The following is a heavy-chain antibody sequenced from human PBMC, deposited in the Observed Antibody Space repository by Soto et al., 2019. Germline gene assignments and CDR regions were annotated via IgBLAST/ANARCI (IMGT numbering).Heavy chain of an antibody. CDR1: GFTFSSYG. Sequence: GGSLRLSCAASGFTFSSYGMHWVRQAPGKGLEWVAVIWYDGSNKHYADPVKGRFTISSDNSKNTLYLQMNSLRAKDTAVYYCAASVVATITADYWGQGTLVTVSS. CDR2: IWYDGSNK. D-gene: IGHD5-12*01. J-gene: IGHJ4*02. CDR3: AASVVATITADY. V-gene: IGHV3-33*01.